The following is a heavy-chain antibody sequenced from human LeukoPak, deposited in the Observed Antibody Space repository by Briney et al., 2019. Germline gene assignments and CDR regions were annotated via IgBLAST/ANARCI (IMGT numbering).Heavy chain of an antibody. Sequence: PSETLSLTCTVSGDSISSYYWSWIRQPPGKGLEWIGYIYYSGSTNYNPSLKSRLTISVDTSKNQFSLKLSSVTAADTAVYYCASLHIVAADNYFDYWGQGTLVTVSS. J-gene: IGHJ4*02. CDR3: ASLHIVAADNYFDY. V-gene: IGHV4-59*08. D-gene: IGHD6-13*01. CDR2: IYYSGST. CDR1: GDSISSYY.